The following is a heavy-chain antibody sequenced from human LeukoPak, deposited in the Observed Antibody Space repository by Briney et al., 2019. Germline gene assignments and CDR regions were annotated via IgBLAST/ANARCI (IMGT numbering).Heavy chain of an antibody. D-gene: IGHD1-14*01. CDR2: ITSSSSYI. CDR3: ARAPPDYYYYMDV. Sequence: GGSLRLSCVASGFTFSSSCMNWVRQAPGKGLEWVSSITSSSSYIYYADSVKGRFTISRDNAKNSLFLQMNSLRAEDTAVYYCARAPPDYYYYMDVWGKGTTVTVSS. J-gene: IGHJ6*03. CDR1: GFTFSSSC. V-gene: IGHV3-21*01.